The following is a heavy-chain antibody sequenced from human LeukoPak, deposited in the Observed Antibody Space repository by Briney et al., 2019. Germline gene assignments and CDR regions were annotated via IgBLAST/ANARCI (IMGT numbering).Heavy chain of an antibody. Sequence: GGSLRLSCAASGFTFDDYTMHWVRQAPGKGLEWVSLISWDGGSTYYADSVKGRFTISRDNSKNSLYLQMNSLRTEDTAIYYCARSLPYGTTWYGRSDFWGQGTLVTVSS. V-gene: IGHV3-43*01. CDR2: ISWDGGST. D-gene: IGHD6-13*01. J-gene: IGHJ4*02. CDR1: GFTFDDYT. CDR3: ARSLPYGTTWYGRSDF.